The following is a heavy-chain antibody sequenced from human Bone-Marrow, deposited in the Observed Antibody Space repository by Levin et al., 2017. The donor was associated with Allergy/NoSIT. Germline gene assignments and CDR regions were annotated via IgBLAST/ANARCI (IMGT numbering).Heavy chain of an antibody. CDR3: AMTWFGRQNYFDP. CDR1: GGSFNGYY. D-gene: IGHD3-10*01. V-gene: IGHV4-34*01. J-gene: IGHJ5*02. CDR2: INQSGST. Sequence: ASETLSLTCTIDGGSFNGYYGGWIRQPPGKGLEWIAEINQSGSTNYNPSLKSRVTISVDTSKNQFSLKLNSVTAADTAVYYCAMTWFGRQNYFDPWGQGTLVTVSS.